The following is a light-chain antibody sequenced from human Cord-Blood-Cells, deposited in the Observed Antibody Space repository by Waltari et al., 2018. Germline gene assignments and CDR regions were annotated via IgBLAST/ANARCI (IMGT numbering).Light chain of an antibody. CDR1: RPNIGRNT. V-gene: IGLV1-44*01. Sequence: QSVLTQPPSASGTPGQRVTIPCSGSRPNIGRNTVNWYQQLPGTAPKLLIYSNNQRPSGVPDRFSGSKSGTSASLAISGLQSEDEADYYCAAWDDSLNGPVFGGGTKLTVL. CDR2: SNN. J-gene: IGLJ3*02. CDR3: AAWDDSLNGPV.